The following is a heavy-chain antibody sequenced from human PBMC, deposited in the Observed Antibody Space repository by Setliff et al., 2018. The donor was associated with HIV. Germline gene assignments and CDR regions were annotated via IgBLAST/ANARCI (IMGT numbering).Heavy chain of an antibody. J-gene: IGHJ6*02. CDR1: GYTFTSYG. V-gene: IGHV1-18*01. CDR3: ARNFGLSPSGKYYYYYGMDI. CDR2: ISAANGDT. D-gene: IGHD3-10*01. Sequence: ASVKVSCKASGYTFTSYGISWVRQAPGQGLEWMGWISAANGDTNYAQKFQGRVTMTRDTSINAAYMELRSLRSDDTAVYYCARNFGLSPSGKYYYYYGMDIWGQGTTVTVSS.